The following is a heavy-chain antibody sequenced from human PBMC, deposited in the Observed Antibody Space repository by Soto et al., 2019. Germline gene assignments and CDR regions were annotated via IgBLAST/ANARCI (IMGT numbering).Heavy chain of an antibody. V-gene: IGHV5-51*01. D-gene: IGHD1-1*01. J-gene: IGHJ5*02. CDR1: GYSFTSYW. CDR2: IYPGDSDT. Sequence: GESLKISCKGSGYSFTSYWIGWVRQMPGKGLEWMGIIYPGDSDTRYSPSFQGQVTISADKSISTAYLQWSSLKASDTAMYYCARQRTRLAGVHNWFDPWGQGTLVTVSS. CDR3: ARQRTRLAGVHNWFDP.